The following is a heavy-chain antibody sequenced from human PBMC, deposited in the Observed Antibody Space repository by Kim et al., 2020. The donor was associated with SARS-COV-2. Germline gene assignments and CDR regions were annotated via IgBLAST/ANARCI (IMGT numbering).Heavy chain of an antibody. J-gene: IGHJ6*03. V-gene: IGHV4-39*01. CDR2: VYYSGTT. D-gene: IGHD4-17*01. CDR3: ASHPAIYGDFIPRLSYNFYMDV. Sequence: SETLSLTCSVSGGSISNSGRYWGWIRQPPGKGLEWIGSVYYSGTTYYNPSLKSRVTASVDRSTNKFFLKMNSVTAADAGVYYCASHPAIYGDFIPRLSYNFYMDVWGKGTTVTVSS. CDR1: GGSISNSGRY.